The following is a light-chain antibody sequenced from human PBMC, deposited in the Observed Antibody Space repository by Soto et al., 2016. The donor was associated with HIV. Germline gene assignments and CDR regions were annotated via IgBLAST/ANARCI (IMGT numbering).Light chain of an antibody. CDR2: AAS. V-gene: IGKV1-27*01. J-gene: IGKJ4*01. CDR1: QAIGNY. CDR3: QKXNEPRALI. Sequence: DIQMTQSPSSLSASVGDRVTITCRASQAIGNYVAWYQQQPGKVPKLLIYAASTLQSGIPSRFRGGGSGTDFTLTISSLQPEDIATYYCQKXNEPRALIFGGGTKVGI.